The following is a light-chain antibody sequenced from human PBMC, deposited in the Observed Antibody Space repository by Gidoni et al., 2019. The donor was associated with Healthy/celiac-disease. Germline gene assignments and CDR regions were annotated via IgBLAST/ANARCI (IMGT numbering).Light chain of an antibody. Sequence: EIVMTQSPATLSVSPGERATLSCRDSQSVSSNLAWYQETPGQAPRLLIYGASTRATGIPARFSGSGYGTEFTLTISSLQSEDFAVYYCQQYNKWPITFGGGTKVEIK. CDR3: QQYNKWPIT. CDR1: QSVSSN. CDR2: GAS. J-gene: IGKJ4*01. V-gene: IGKV3-15*01.